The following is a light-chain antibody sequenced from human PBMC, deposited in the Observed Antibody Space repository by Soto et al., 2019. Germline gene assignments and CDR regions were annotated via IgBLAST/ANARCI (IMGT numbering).Light chain of an antibody. CDR1: SSNIGNND. V-gene: IGLV1-51*01. CDR2: DNY. Sequence: QSVLTQPPSVSAAPGQKVTISCSGSSSNIGNNDVSWYQQFPGTAPKLLIYDNYKRPSGIPDRFSGSKSGTSATLGISGLQTWDEADYYCGTWDSGLRGVFGGGTKLTVL. CDR3: GTWDSGLRGV. J-gene: IGLJ2*01.